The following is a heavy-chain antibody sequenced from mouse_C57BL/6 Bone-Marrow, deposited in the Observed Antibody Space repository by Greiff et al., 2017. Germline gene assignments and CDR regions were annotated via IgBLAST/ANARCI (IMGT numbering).Heavy chain of an antibody. CDR3: ARSSHLYYFDY. J-gene: IGHJ2*01. CDR2: IYPGSGNT. D-gene: IGHD6-1*01. CDR1: GYTFTDYY. V-gene: IGHV1-76*01. Sequence: QVTLNESVAELVRPGASVKLSCKASGYTFTDYYINWVKQRPGQGLGWIARIYPGSGNTYYNVKFKGKATLTAEKSSSTAYMRLSSLTSEVSAVYFCARSSHLYYFDYRGQDTTLT.